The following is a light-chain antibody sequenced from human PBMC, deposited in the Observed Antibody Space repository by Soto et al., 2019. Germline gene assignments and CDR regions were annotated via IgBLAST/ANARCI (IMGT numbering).Light chain of an antibody. CDR3: SSYTSSSTLDVV. CDR2: DVS. CDR1: RSDVGGYNY. J-gene: IGLJ2*01. V-gene: IGLV2-14*01. Sequence: QSVLTQPASVSGSPGQSITISCTGTRSDVGGYNYVSWYQQHPGKAPKLMIYDVSNRPSGVSNRFSGSKSGNTASLTISGLQAEDEADYYCSSYTSSSTLDVVFGGGTKVTVL.